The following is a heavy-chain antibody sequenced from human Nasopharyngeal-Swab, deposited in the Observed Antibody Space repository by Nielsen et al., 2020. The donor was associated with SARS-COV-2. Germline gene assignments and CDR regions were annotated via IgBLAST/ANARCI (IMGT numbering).Heavy chain of an antibody. Sequence: GGSLRLSCAASGFTFSSYAMSWVRQAPGKGLEWVSAISGSGGSTYYADSVKGRFTISRDNSKNTLYLQMNSPRAEDTAVYYCAKDLIAAAGALGWFDPWGQGTLVTVSS. D-gene: IGHD6-13*01. V-gene: IGHV3-23*01. CDR1: GFTFSSYA. CDR3: AKDLIAAAGALGWFDP. CDR2: ISGSGGST. J-gene: IGHJ5*02.